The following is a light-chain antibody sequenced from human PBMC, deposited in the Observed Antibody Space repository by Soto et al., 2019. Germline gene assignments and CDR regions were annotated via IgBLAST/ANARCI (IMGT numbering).Light chain of an antibody. V-gene: IGKV3-20*01. CDR3: QQCASSPLA. CDR1: QSVSSSY. J-gene: IGKJ4*01. Sequence: EIVLTQSPGTLSLSPGERATLSCRASQSVSSSYLAWYQQKPGQAPRLLIYGASSRATGIPDRFSGSGSGTDFTLTISRLEPEDFAVYYCQQCASSPLASGGGTKVEIK. CDR2: GAS.